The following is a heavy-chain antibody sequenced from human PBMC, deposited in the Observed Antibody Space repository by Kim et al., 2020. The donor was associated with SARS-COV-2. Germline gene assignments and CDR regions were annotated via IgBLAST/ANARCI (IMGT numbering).Heavy chain of an antibody. CDR1: GASISSSNFY. V-gene: IGHV4-39*01. Sequence: SETLSLTCTVSGASISSSNFYWGWIRQPPGKGLEWIVRISYNGNTYFNPSLKSRVTISVDKSRSQFSLRLSALTAADTAAYYCARHNPWASGRTNWVAP. CDR3: ARHNPWASGRTNWVAP. CDR2: ISYNGNT. J-gene: IGHJ5*02. D-gene: IGHD2-15*01.